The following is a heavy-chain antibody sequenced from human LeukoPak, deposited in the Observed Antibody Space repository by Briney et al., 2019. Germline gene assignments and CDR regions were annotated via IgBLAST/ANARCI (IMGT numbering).Heavy chain of an antibody. CDR3: ARDYSERAGWFGELLSSWFDP. J-gene: IGHJ5*02. CDR1: GGSIRSSYYY. Sequence: PSETLSLTCTVSGGSIRSSYYYWGWIRQPPGKGLEWIGSIYDSGSTYYNPSLKSRVTISVDTSKNQFSLKLSSVTAADTAVYYCARDYSERAGWFGELLSSWFDPWGQGTLVTVSS. V-gene: IGHV4-39*07. CDR2: IYDSGST. D-gene: IGHD3-10*01.